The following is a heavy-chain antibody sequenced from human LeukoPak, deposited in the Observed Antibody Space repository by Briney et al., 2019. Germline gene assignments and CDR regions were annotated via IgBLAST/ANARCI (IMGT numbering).Heavy chain of an antibody. CDR1: GGSITGYY. D-gene: IGHD3-9*01. Sequence: SETLSLTCAVYGGSITGYYWSWIRQPPGKGLEWVGEIHYTGATSYNPSLKSRATISIDTSKNQVSLKLSSVTAADTAVYYCARENILSGYCFHFWGQGALVTVSS. V-gene: IGHV4-34*01. CDR2: IHYTGAT. J-gene: IGHJ4*02. CDR3: ARENILSGYCFHF.